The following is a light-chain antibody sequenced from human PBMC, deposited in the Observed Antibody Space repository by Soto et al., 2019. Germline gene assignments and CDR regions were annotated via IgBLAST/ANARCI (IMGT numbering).Light chain of an antibody. CDR3: QQSYSTHPT. V-gene: IGKV1-39*01. CDR1: QSISSY. J-gene: IGKJ3*01. Sequence: DIQMTQSPSSLSASVGDRVTITCRASQSISSYLNWYQQKPGKAPKLLSYAASSLQSGVPSRFSGSGSGTDFTLTISSLQPEDFATYYCQQSYSTHPTFGPGTTVDIK. CDR2: AAS.